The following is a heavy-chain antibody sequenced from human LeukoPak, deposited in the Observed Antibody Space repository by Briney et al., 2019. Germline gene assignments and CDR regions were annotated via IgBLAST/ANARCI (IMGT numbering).Heavy chain of an antibody. CDR2: ITSSSSTI. V-gene: IGHV3-48*01. D-gene: IGHD6-19*01. CDR1: GFTFSDYY. Sequence: GGSLRLSCAASGFTFSDYYMNWVRQAPGKGLEWVSHITSSSSTIYYADSVKGRFTISRDNAKNSLYLQMNSLGAEDTAVYYCATEGAVPGDFWGPGILVTVSS. CDR3: ATEGAVPGDF. J-gene: IGHJ4*02.